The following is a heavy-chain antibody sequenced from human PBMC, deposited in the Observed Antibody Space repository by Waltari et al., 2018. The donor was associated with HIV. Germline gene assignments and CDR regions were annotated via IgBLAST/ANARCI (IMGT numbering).Heavy chain of an antibody. J-gene: IGHJ3*01. CDR1: GYSFSNYW. Sequence: EVELVQSGTEVKKPGESLKISCKGSGYSFSNYWIAWVRQMPGKGLAGMGVIYPGDSESRYSPSFQGHVTISADKSISTAYLQWGSLKASDTAMYYCARRWLRSDAFDVWGQGTMVTVS. D-gene: IGHD5-12*01. V-gene: IGHV5-51*03. CDR2: IYPGDSES. CDR3: ARRWLRSDAFDV.